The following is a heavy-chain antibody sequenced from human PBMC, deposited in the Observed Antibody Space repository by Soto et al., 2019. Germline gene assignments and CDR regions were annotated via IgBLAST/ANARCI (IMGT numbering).Heavy chain of an antibody. CDR3: ARTPDI. V-gene: IGHV4-30-2*01. J-gene: IGHJ3*02. Sequence: QLQLQESGSGLVKPSQTLSLTCAVSGGSISSGGYSWSWIRQPPGKGLEWIGYIYHSGSTYYNPSPXSXRTISVDRPKNPFSLKLSSVTAADTAVYYCARTPDIWGQGTMVTVSS. CDR2: IYHSGST. CDR1: GGSISSGGYS.